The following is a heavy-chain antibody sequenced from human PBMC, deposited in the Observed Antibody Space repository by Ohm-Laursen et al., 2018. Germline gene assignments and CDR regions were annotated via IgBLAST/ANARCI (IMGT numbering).Heavy chain of an antibody. D-gene: IGHD4-17*01. Sequence: GSLRLSCAASGFTFSSYAMSWVRQTPKKGLEWVSTITGSGRSTYYADSVKGRFTISRDNAKNSLYLQMNSLRAEDTAVYYCARADYGDYDYWGQGTLVTVSS. CDR2: ITGSGRST. CDR3: ARADYGDYDY. J-gene: IGHJ4*02. CDR1: GFTFSSYA. V-gene: IGHV3-23*01.